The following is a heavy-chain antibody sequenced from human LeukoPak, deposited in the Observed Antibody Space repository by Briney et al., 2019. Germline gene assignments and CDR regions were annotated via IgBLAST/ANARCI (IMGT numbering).Heavy chain of an antibody. D-gene: IGHD3-22*01. CDR1: GFTFSSYA. J-gene: IGHJ4*02. CDR2: ITGSGDTT. Sequence: GGSLRLSCAASGFTFSSYAMSWVRQAPGKGLEWVSAITGSGDTTYYAASVKGRFTISRDNSKNTLYLQMNSLRAEDTTVYYCAKDLRFGDYYDSSGYYDYWGQGTLVTVSS. CDR3: AKDLRFGDYYDSSGYYDY. V-gene: IGHV3-23*01.